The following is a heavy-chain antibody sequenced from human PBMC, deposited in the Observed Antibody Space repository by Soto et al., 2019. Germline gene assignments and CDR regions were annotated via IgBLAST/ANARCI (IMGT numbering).Heavy chain of an antibody. CDR1: GYTFTGYY. V-gene: IGHV1-2*04. CDR3: ARDLGYSYGYGIDY. CDR2: INPNSGGT. D-gene: IGHD5-18*01. Sequence: ASVKVSCKASGYTFTGYYMHWVRQAPGQGLEWMGWINPNSGGTNYAQKFQGWVTMTRDTSISTAYMELSRLRSDDTAVYYCARDLGYSYGYGIDYWGQGTLVTVSS. J-gene: IGHJ4*02.